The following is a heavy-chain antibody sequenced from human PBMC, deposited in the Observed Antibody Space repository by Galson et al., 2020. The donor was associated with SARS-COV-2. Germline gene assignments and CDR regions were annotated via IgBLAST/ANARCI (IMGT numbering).Heavy chain of an antibody. J-gene: IGHJ4*02. V-gene: IGHV3-74*01. CDR1: GFTFSSYW. D-gene: IGHD2-2*01. CDR2: INSDGSST. CDR3: AREDIVVVPAFDY. Sequence: TGGSLRLSCAASGFTFSSYWMHWVRQAPGKGLVWVSRINSDGSSTSYADSVKGRFTISRDNAKNTLYLQMNSLRAEDTAVYYCAREDIVVVPAFDYWGQGTLVTVSS.